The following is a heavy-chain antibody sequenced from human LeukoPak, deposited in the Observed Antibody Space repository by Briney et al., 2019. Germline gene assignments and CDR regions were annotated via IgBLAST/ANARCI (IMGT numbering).Heavy chain of an antibody. D-gene: IGHD6-13*01. V-gene: IGHV3-23*01. Sequence: GGSLRLSCAASGFTFRIYAVSWVRQPPGKGLEWVSSISAGGGDTYYADSVKGRFTISRDNSKNTLYLQMSSLSAEDAAVYYCAKGGQQLAKNDYWGQGTLVTVSS. CDR3: AKGGQQLAKNDY. CDR1: GFTFRIYA. J-gene: IGHJ4*02. CDR2: ISAGGGDT.